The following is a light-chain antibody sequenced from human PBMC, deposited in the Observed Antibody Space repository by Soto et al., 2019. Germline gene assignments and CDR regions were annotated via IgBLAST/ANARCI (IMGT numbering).Light chain of an antibody. J-gene: IGKJ2*02. CDR3: QQSGSSPWT. V-gene: IGKV3-20*01. CDR2: GAS. Sequence: EIVLTQSPGTLSLSPGERATLSCRASESVRSGYLAWYQQKPGQAPRLLIYGASSRATGIPDRFRGSGSGTHFTLPISNLEPEDFALYYCQQSGSSPWTFGQGTKLE. CDR1: ESVRSGY.